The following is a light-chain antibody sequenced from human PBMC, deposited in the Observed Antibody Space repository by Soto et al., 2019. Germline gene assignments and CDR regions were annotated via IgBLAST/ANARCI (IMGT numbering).Light chain of an antibody. CDR1: RSDFGAYNY. V-gene: IGLV2-14*01. CDR3: SSFTSRFTFV. J-gene: IGLJ1*01. CDR2: EVT. Sequence: HSILTPPASVSGSTGQSIAICCTGTRSDFGAYNYVSWYQQHPGKAPNLMIAEVTNRPSGVSDRFSGSKSGNTASLTISGLQAEDEADYYCSSFTSRFTFVFGTGTKVNVL.